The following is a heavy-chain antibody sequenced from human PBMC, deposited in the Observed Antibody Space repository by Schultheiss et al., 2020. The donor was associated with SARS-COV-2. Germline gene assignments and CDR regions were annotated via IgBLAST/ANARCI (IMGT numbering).Heavy chain of an antibody. V-gene: IGHV3-21*05. D-gene: IGHD2-15*01. CDR1: GFTFSSYS. Sequence: GGSLRLSCAASGFTFSSYSMNWVRQAPGKGLEWVSYISSSSSYTNYADSVKGRFTISRDNAKNSLYLQMNSLRAEDTAVYYCARGGTISNWFDPWGQGTLVTVSS. CDR3: ARGGTISNWFDP. CDR2: ISSSSSYT. J-gene: IGHJ5*02.